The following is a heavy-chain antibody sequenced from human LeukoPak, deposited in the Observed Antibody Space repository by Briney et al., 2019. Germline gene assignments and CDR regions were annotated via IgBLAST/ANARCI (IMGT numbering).Heavy chain of an antibody. D-gene: IGHD2-2*01. Sequence: AETLSLTCTASGVSISSYYRSWIRQPPGKGLEWIGYIYYSGSTNYNPSLKSRVTISVDTSKTQYSLKLSSVTAADTAVYYCARLVVPAFPPAWFDPWGQGTLVTVSS. J-gene: IGHJ5*02. CDR2: IYYSGST. V-gene: IGHV4-59*08. CDR1: GVSISSYY. CDR3: ARLVVPAFPPAWFDP.